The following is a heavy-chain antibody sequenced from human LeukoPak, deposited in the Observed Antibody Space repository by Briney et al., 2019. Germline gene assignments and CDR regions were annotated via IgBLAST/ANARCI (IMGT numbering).Heavy chain of an antibody. CDR2: INAGNGNT. CDR1: GYTFTSYA. V-gene: IGHV1-3*01. CDR3: ARSQLAQYYFDY. J-gene: IGHJ4*02. Sequence: ASVKVSCKASGYTFTSYAMHWVRQAPGQRLEWMGWINAGNGNTKYSQKFQGRVTITRDTSASTAYMELSSLRSEDTAVYYCARSQLAQYYFDYWGQGTLVTVSS. D-gene: IGHD6-13*01.